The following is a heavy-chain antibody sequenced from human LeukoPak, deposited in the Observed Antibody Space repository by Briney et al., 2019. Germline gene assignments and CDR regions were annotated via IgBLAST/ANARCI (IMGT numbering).Heavy chain of an antibody. Sequence: PSETLSLTCAVYGGSFSGYYWSWIRQPPGKGLEWIGEINHSGSTNYNPSLKSRVTISVDTSKNQFSLKLSSVTAADTAVYYCARGLYSSGWYRYYYYYYYMDVWGKGTTVTVSS. CDR1: GGSFSGYY. V-gene: IGHV4-34*01. D-gene: IGHD6-19*01. CDR2: INHSGST. J-gene: IGHJ6*03. CDR3: ARGLYSSGWYRYYYYYYYMDV.